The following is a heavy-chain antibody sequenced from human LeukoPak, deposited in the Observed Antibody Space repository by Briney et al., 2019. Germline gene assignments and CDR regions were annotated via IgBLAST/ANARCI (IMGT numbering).Heavy chain of an antibody. D-gene: IGHD3-22*01. CDR2: ISGSGGGT. CDR1: GFTFSSYA. V-gene: IGHV3-23*01. Sequence: GGSLRLSCAASGFTFSSYAMSWVRQAPGKGLEWVSLISGSGGGTYYADSVKGRFTISRDNSKNTLYLQMNSLRAEDTAVYYCARYYYDSSGYPYYFDYWGQGTLVTVSS. J-gene: IGHJ4*02. CDR3: ARYYYDSSGYPYYFDY.